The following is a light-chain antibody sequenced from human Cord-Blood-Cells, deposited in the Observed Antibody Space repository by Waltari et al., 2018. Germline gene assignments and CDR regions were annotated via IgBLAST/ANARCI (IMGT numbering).Light chain of an antibody. J-gene: IGKJ1*01. CDR1: SNNKNY. CDR3: QQYYSTPWT. CDR2: WAS. Sequence: SNNKNYLAWYQQKPGQPPKLLIYWASTRESGVPDRFSGSGSGTDFTLTISSLQAEDVAVYYCQQYYSTPWTFGQGTKVEIK. V-gene: IGKV4-1*01.